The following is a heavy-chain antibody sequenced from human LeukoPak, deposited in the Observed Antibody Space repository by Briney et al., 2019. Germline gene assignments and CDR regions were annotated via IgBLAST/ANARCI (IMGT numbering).Heavy chain of an antibody. CDR1: GYTFTSYD. Sequence: ASVKVSCKASGYTFTSYDINWARQATGQGLEWMGWMNPNSGNTGYAQKFQGRVTMTRNTSISTAYMELSSLRSEDTAVYYCARFAVRGGYYYYYYMDVWGKGTTVTISS. V-gene: IGHV1-8*01. CDR3: ARFAVRGGYYYYYYMDV. J-gene: IGHJ6*03. D-gene: IGHD3-10*01. CDR2: MNPNSGNT.